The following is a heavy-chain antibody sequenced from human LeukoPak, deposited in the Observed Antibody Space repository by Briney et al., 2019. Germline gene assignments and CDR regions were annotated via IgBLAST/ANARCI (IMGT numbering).Heavy chain of an antibody. J-gene: IGHJ4*02. V-gene: IGHV3-43*01. CDR2: AGWAGGTT. D-gene: IGHD3-10*02. Sequence: GGSLRLSCATSGFNFDRYTIHWVRQAPGKGLEWVSLAGWAGGTTFYSDSVRGRFTISRDSGRKSVYLQVNSLTTDDTAFYFCAKELDTMFFDYWGQGALVTVSS. CDR3: AKELDTMFFDY. CDR1: GFNFDRYT.